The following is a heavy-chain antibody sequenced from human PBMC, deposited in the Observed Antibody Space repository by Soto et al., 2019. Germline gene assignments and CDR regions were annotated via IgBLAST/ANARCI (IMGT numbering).Heavy chain of an antibody. CDR3: ARGKIVVVPAASPCFDP. Sequence: ASVKVSCKASGYTFTGYYMHWVRQAPGQGLEWMGWINPNSGGTNYAQKFQGWVTMTRDTSISTAYMELSRLRSDDTAVYYCARGKIVVVPAASPCFDPWGQRTLVTVSS. J-gene: IGHJ5*02. D-gene: IGHD2-2*01. CDR1: GYTFTGYY. CDR2: INPNSGGT. V-gene: IGHV1-2*04.